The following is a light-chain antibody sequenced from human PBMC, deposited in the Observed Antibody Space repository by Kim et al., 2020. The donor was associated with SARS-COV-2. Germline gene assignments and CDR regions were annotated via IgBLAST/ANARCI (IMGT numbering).Light chain of an antibody. V-gene: IGLV2-23*02. CDR3: CSYAGSSTL. CDR2: EVS. J-gene: IGLJ2*01. Sequence: PGQSITISCTGTSSDGGSYNLVSWYQQHPDKAPKLMIYEVSKRPSGVSNRFSGSKSGNTASLTISGLQAEDEADYYCCSYAGSSTLFGGGTQLTVL. CDR1: SSDGGSYNL.